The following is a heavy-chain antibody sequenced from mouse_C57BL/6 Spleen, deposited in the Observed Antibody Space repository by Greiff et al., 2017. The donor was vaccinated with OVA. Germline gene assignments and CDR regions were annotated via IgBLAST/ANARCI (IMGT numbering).Heavy chain of an antibody. Sequence: QVQLQQSGAELVRPGASVTLSCKASGYTFTDYEMHWVKQTPVHGLEWIGAIDPETGGTAYNQKFKGKAILTADKSSSTAYMELRSLTSEESAVYYCTGGGYGTAWFAYWGQGTLVTVSA. D-gene: IGHD1-1*01. CDR3: TGGGYGTAWFAY. J-gene: IGHJ3*01. CDR2: IDPETGGT. CDR1: GYTFTDYE. V-gene: IGHV1-15*01.